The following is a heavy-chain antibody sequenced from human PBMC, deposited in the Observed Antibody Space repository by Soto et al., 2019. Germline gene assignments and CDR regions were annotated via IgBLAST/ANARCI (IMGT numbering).Heavy chain of an antibody. CDR2: ISGSGSDI. CDR3: ASLSGSYGFDP. Sequence: EAQLVESGGDLVQPGGSLRLSCAGSGFSFSSYEMNWVRQAPGKGLEWVSYISGSGSDIYYADSVKARFTISRDNAQNFLYLQMNSLRAEDTAVYYCASLSGSYGFDPWGQGTLVTVSS. J-gene: IGHJ5*02. V-gene: IGHV3-48*03. CDR1: GFSFSSYE. D-gene: IGHD1-26*01.